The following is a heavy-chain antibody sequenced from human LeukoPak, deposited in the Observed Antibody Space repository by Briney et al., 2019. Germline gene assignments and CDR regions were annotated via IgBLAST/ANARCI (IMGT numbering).Heavy chain of an antibody. Sequence: KPSETLSLTCAVYGGSFSGYYWSWIRQPPGKGLEWIGEINHSGSTNYNPSLKSRVTISVDTSKNQFSLKLSSVTAADTAVYYCARDRRITMVRGVIITTHYGMDVWGQGTTVTVSS. CDR3: ARDRRITMVRGVIITTHYGMDV. V-gene: IGHV4-34*01. CDR2: INHSGST. D-gene: IGHD3-10*01. J-gene: IGHJ6*02. CDR1: GGSFSGYY.